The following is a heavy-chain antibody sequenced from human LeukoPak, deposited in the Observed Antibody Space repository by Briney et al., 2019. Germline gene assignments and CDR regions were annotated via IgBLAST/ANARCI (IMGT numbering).Heavy chain of an antibody. CDR2: IKSKTDGGTT. V-gene: IGHV3-15*01. J-gene: IGHJ6*02. CDR3: TTTSYCSSTSCWFTYYYYGMDV. Sequence: NPGGSLRLSCAASGFPFSSYSMTWVRQAPGKGLEWVGRIKSKTDGGTTDYAAPVKGRFTISRDDSKNTLYLQMNSLKTEDTAVYYCTTTSYCSSTSCWFTYYYYGMDVWGQGTTVTVSS. D-gene: IGHD2-2*01. CDR1: GFPFSSYS.